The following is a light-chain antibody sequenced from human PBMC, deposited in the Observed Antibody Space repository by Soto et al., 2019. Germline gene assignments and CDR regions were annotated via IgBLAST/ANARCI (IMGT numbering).Light chain of an antibody. V-gene: IGKV3-20*01. CDR3: QQYGSSRT. CDR2: GAS. CDR1: QDITNY. Sequence: TQSPSSLSASVGDRVTITCQASQDITNYLAWYQHKRGQAPRLLIYGASSRATGIPDRFSGSGSGTDFTLTITRLEPEDFAIYYCQQYGSSRTFGQGTKVDIK. J-gene: IGKJ1*01.